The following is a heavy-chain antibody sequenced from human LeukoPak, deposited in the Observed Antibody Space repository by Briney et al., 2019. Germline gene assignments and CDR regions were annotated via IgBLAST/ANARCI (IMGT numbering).Heavy chain of an antibody. Sequence: PGGSLRLSCAVSGFMFGNYAMSWVRQAPGKGLEWVSGISGTGGTTNYADSVKGRFTISRDNSKNTLYLQMSSLRAEDMAVYYCAKTLTTVTILDAFDIWGQGTMVTVSS. CDR3: AKTLTTVTILDAFDI. D-gene: IGHD4-17*01. J-gene: IGHJ3*02. CDR2: ISGTGGTT. V-gene: IGHV3-23*01. CDR1: GFMFGNYA.